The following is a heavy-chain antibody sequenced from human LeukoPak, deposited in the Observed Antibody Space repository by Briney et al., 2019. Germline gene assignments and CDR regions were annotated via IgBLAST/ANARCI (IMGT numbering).Heavy chain of an antibody. J-gene: IGHJ4*02. CDR1: GGSLSSYF. Sequence: SEALSLTCIDSGGSLSSYFRRWFRPPAGRGREWVGRIYTSGRTNHKPSLPSRVTMSVDTSKNQFSLKLSSVTAADTAVYYCARAGGFYFDYCGGGALITVSS. V-gene: IGHV4-4*07. CDR3: ARAGGFYFDY. D-gene: IGHD3-10*01. CDR2: IYTSGRT.